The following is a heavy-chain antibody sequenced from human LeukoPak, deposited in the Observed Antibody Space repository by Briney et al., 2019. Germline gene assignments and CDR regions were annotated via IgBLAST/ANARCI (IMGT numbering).Heavy chain of an antibody. V-gene: IGHV3-23*01. CDR3: AREGRYYDSSGPLDY. CDR2: ISGSGGSK. J-gene: IGHJ4*02. D-gene: IGHD3-22*01. CDR1: GFTFSSYG. Sequence: PGGSLRLSCAASGFTFSSYGMSWVRQAPGKGLEWVSGISGSGGSKYYADSVKGRFTISRDNSKNTLYLQMNSLRAEDTAVYYCAREGRYYDSSGPLDYWGQGTLVTVSS.